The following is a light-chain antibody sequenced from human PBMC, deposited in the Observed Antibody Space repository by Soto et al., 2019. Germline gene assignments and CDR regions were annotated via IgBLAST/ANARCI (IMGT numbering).Light chain of an antibody. Sequence: QSVLTQPPSVSAAPGQKVTISCSGSSSNIGIKEVSWYQHFPGKAPKALIYDNDQRPSRIPDRFSGSKSGTSATLGITGLQTGDEADYYCGAWDNSLGGAIFGGGTKLTVL. V-gene: IGLV1-51*01. CDR2: DND. CDR1: SSNIGIKE. J-gene: IGLJ2*01. CDR3: GAWDNSLGGAI.